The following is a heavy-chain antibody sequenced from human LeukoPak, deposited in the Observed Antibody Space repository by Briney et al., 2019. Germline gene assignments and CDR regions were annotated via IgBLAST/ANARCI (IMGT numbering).Heavy chain of an antibody. V-gene: IGHV1-69*04. CDR2: IIPILGIA. D-gene: IGHD6-6*01. J-gene: IGHJ4*02. CDR1: GGTFSSYA. CDR3: FLWPTTYSSSGR. Sequence: GASVKVSCKASGGTFSSYAISWVRQAPGQGLVWMGRIIPILGIANYAQKFQGRVTITADKSTSTAYMELSSLRSEDTAVYYCFLWPTTYSSSGRWGQGTLVTVSS.